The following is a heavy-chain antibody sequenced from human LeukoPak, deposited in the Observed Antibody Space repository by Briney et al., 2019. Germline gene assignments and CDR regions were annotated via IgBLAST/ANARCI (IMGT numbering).Heavy chain of an antibody. CDR1: GDYISSSSYY. V-gene: IGHV4-39*01. J-gene: IGHJ1*01. D-gene: IGHD3-22*01. CDR2: IYHSGRT. Sequence: SETLSLACAVSGDYISSSSYYWGWIRQSPGTGLEWIGDIYHSGRTYYNPSLKSRVAISIDTSKNQFSLRLRSMTAADTAVFYCARRRYYDSTGYFEWGRGTLVTVSS. CDR3: ARRRYYDSTGYFE.